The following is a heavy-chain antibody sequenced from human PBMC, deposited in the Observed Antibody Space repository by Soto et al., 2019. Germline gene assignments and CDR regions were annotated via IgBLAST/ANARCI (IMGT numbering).Heavy chain of an antibody. D-gene: IGHD4-17*01. V-gene: IGHV4-31*03. CDR1: GGSVNNADYF. CDR2: IYYSGST. J-gene: IGHJ6*02. Sequence: QVRLEESGPGLVKPSETLSLICSVSGGSVNNADYFWSWIRHHPENGLEWIGYIYYSGSTRYNPSFKTRATLSIDTSKNQFSLRLNSVTVADTAVYFCARDADYGGSRGGMDVWGRGTTVPVSS. CDR3: ARDADYGGSRGGMDV.